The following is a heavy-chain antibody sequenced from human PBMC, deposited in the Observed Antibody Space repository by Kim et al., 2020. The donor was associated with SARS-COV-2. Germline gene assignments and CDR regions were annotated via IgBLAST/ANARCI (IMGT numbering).Heavy chain of an antibody. CDR3: ARAVTTGADALDI. J-gene: IGHJ3*02. V-gene: IGHV3-13*01. D-gene: IGHD4-17*01. Sequence: YPGSVKGRFTISRENAKNSLYLQMNSRRAGDTAVYYCARAVTTGADALDIWGQGTMVTVSS.